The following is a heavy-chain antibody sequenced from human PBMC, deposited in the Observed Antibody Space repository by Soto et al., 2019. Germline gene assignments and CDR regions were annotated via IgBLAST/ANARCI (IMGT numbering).Heavy chain of an antibody. CDR3: ARYNSGTYFDY. D-gene: IGHD1-26*01. CDR2: INHSGTT. J-gene: IGHJ4*02. Sequence: EALSLTCGVAGYCISSGYYWGWIRQPPGKGLEWIGSINHSGTTYYNPSLKSRVTISVDTSKNQFSLKLSSVTAADTAVYYCARYNSGTYFDYWGQGVLVTVSS. V-gene: IGHV4-38-2*01. CDR1: GYCISSGYY.